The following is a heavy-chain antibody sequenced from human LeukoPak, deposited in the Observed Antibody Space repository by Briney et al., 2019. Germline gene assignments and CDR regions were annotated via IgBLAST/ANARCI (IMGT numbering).Heavy chain of an antibody. CDR3: TTDDPVNRS. CDR2: IKSKYNGGTT. Sequence: PGGSLRLSCAASGFTFRNAWMSWVRQAPGKGLEWVGRIKSKYNGGTTDYAATVKGRFTISRDDSKNTLYLQMNSLKTEDTAMYYCTTDDPVNRSWGQGTLVTVSS. V-gene: IGHV3-15*01. D-gene: IGHD2/OR15-2a*01. CDR1: GFTFRNAW. J-gene: IGHJ4*02.